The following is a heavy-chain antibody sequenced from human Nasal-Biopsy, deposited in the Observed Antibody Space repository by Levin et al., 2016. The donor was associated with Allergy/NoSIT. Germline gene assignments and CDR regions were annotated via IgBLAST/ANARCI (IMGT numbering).Heavy chain of an antibody. CDR1: GGSIRNYY. V-gene: IGHV4-4*07. CDR3: AAYSGYASRDYFDY. Sequence: SETLSLTCTVSGGSIRNYYWSWIRQPAGKGLEWVGRMYTSGTTNYNPSLKSRVTMSVDTSKNQFSLKLISVTAADTAVYYCAAYSGYASRDYFDYWGQGTLVTVSS. J-gene: IGHJ4*02. CDR2: MYTSGTT. D-gene: IGHD5-12*01.